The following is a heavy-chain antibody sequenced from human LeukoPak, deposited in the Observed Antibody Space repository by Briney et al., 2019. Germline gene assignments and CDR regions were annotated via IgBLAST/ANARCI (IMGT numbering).Heavy chain of an antibody. D-gene: IGHD6-19*01. CDR2: INHSGST. CDR1: GGSFSGYY. CDR3: ARVVYSSGWYLDY. V-gene: IGHV4-34*01. J-gene: IGHJ4*02. Sequence: SETLSLTCAVYGGSFSGYYWSWIRQPPGKGLGWIGEINHSGSTNYNPSLKSRVTISVDTSKNQFSLKLSSVTAADTAVYYCARVVYSSGWYLDYWGQGTLVTVSS.